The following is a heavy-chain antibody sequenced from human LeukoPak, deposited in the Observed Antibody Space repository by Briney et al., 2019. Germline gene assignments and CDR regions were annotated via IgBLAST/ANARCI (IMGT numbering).Heavy chain of an antibody. V-gene: IGHV3-30*04. CDR1: GFTFSSYA. D-gene: IGHD3-10*01. CDR2: ISYEGSDK. J-gene: IGHJ4*02. CDR3: AIGPDYGSGGS. Sequence: GGSLRLSCAASGFTFSSYAMHWVRQAPGKGLEWVAVISYEGSDKHYADSVKGRFTISRDNSKNTLYAQMNSLRVEDTAVYYCAIGPDYGSGGSWGQGTLVIVSS.